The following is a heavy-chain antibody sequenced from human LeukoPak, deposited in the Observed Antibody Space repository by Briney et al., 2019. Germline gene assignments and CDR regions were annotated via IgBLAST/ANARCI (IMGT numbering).Heavy chain of an antibody. Sequence: WETLSLTCTVSGGSISSYYWSWIRQPPGKGLEWIGYIYYSGSTNYNPSLKSRVTISVDTSKNQFSLKLSSVTAADTAVYYCARDEGYCSGGSCYGLDYWGQGTLVTVSS. D-gene: IGHD2-15*01. J-gene: IGHJ4*02. CDR3: ARDEGYCSGGSCYGLDY. CDR2: IYYSGST. CDR1: GGSISSYY. V-gene: IGHV4-59*01.